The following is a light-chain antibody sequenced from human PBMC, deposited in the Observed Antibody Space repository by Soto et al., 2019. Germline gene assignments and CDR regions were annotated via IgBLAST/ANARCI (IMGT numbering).Light chain of an antibody. J-gene: IGKJ4*01. CDR3: QQYGSSPQVT. CDR2: GAS. Sequence: EVVLTQSPGTLSLSPGERATLSCRASPSISSRYLTWYQQKPGQATRLLIYGASSRATGIPDRFSGSGSGTDFILTIPRLEPEDFAVYYCQQYGSSPQVTFGGGTKVQIK. V-gene: IGKV3-20*01. CDR1: PSISSRY.